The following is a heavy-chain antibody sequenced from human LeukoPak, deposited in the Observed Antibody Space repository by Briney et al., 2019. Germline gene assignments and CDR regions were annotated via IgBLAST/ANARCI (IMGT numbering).Heavy chain of an antibody. CDR2: IYSGGNT. CDR1: GLTVSSNC. J-gene: IGHJ4*02. Sequence: PGGSLRLSCAASGLTVSSNCMSWVRQAPGKGLEWVSFIYSGGNTYYADSVKGRFTISRDNSKNTVFLQMNSLRAEDTAVYFCARGAFDWGQGTLVTVSS. CDR3: ARGAFD. V-gene: IGHV3-53*01.